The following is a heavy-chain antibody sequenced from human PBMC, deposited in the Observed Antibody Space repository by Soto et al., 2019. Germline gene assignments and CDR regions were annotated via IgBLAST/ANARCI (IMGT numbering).Heavy chain of an antibody. J-gene: IGHJ3*02. D-gene: IGHD5-18*01. V-gene: IGHV3-30-3*01. CDR2: ISYDGSNK. CDR1: GFTFSSYA. CDR3: ARDRAVQLWLHAFDI. Sequence: GGSLRLSCAASGFTFSSYAMHWVRQAPGKGLEWVAVISYDGSNKYYADSVKGRFTISRDNSKNTLYLQMNSLRAEDTAVYYCARDRAVQLWLHAFDIWGQGTMVTVSS.